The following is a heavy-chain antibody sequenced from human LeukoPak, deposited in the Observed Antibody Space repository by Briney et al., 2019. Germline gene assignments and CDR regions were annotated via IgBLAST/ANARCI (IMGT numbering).Heavy chain of an antibody. V-gene: IGHV4-34*01. D-gene: IGHD6-19*01. CDR1: GGSINSGGYY. CDR3: ARYSVAEGVSY. J-gene: IGHJ4*02. Sequence: SETLSLTCTVSGGSINSGGYYWSWIRQHPGKGLEWIGEINHSGSTNYNPSLKSRVTISVDTSKNQFSLKLSSVTAADTAVYYCARYSVAEGVSYWGQGTLVTVSS. CDR2: INHSGST.